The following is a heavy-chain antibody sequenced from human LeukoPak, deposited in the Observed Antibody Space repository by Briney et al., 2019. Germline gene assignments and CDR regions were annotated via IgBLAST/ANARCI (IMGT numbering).Heavy chain of an antibody. V-gene: IGHV3-23*01. CDR1: GFTFSSYA. J-gene: IGHJ4*02. CDR3: AKEGGIAVAGGYYFDY. CDR2: ISGSGGST. D-gene: IGHD6-19*01. Sequence: PGGSLRLSCAASGFTFSSYAMSWVRQAPGKGLEWVSAISGSGGSTYYADSVKGRFTISRDNSKNTLYLQMNSLRAEDTAVYYCAKEGGIAVAGGYYFDYWGQGTLVTVSS.